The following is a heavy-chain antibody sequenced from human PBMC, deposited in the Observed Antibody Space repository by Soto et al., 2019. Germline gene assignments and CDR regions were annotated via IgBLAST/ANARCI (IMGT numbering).Heavy chain of an antibody. D-gene: IGHD1-20*01. J-gene: IGHJ4*02. CDR2: ISYDGSNK. CDR3: AKDSGNWNYVDY. Sequence: QVQLVESGGGVVQPGRSLRLSCAASGFTFSSYGMHWVRQAPGKGLEWVAVISYDGSNKYYADSVKGRFTISRDNSKNTLYLQINSLRDEDTAVYYGAKDSGNWNYVDYWGQGTLVTVSS. V-gene: IGHV3-30*18. CDR1: GFTFSSYG.